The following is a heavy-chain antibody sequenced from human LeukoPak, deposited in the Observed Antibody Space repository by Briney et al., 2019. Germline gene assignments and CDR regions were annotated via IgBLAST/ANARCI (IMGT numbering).Heavy chain of an antibody. J-gene: IGHJ4*02. D-gene: IGHD4-17*01. Sequence: PSETLSLTCTVSGGSISSYYWGWIRQPPGKGLEWIGYIYYSGSTNYNPSLKSRVTISVDTSKNQFSLKLSSVTAADTAVYYCARFALYGDYGFDYWGQGTLVTVSS. CDR2: IYYSGST. V-gene: IGHV4-59*08. CDR3: ARFALYGDYGFDY. CDR1: GGSISSYY.